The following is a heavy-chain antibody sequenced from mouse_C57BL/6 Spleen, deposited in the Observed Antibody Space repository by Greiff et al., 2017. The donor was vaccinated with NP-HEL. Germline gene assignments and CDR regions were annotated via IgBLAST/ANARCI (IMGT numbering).Heavy chain of an antibody. V-gene: IGHV5-16*01. J-gene: IGHJ1*03. CDR1: GFTFSDYY. D-gene: IGHD2-12*01. Sequence: DVKLQESEGGLVQPGSSMKLSCTASGFTFSDYYMAWVRQVPEKGLEWVANINYDGSSTYYLDSLKSRFIISRDNAKNILYLQMSSLKSEDTATYYCARAYDGDWYFDVWGTGTTVTVSS. CDR3: ARAYDGDWYFDV. CDR2: INYDGSST.